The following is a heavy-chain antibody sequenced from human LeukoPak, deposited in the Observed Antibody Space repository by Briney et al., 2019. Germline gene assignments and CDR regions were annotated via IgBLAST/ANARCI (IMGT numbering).Heavy chain of an antibody. CDR3: ARGYCSGGSCYFDY. D-gene: IGHD2-15*01. CDR1: GGSISSGGYY. J-gene: IGHJ4*02. Sequence: SQTLSLTCTVSGGSISSGGYYWSWIRQHPGKGLEWSGYIYYSGSTYYNPSLKSRVTISVDTSKNQLSLKLSSVTAADTAVYYCARGYCSGGSCYFDYWGQGTLVTVSS. V-gene: IGHV4-31*03. CDR2: IYYSGST.